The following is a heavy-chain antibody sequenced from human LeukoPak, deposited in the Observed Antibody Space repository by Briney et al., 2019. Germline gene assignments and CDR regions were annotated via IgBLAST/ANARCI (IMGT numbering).Heavy chain of an antibody. CDR1: GYTFTSYD. J-gene: IGHJ6*02. CDR3: AREVSGSSSWVYGMDV. CDR2: MNPNSGNT. D-gene: IGHD6-13*01. Sequence: ASVKVSCKATGYTFTSYDINWVRQATGQGLEWMGWMNPNSGNTGYAQKFQGRVTMTRNTSISTAYMELSSLRSEDTAVYYCAREVSGSSSWVYGMDVWGQGTTVTVSS. V-gene: IGHV1-8*01.